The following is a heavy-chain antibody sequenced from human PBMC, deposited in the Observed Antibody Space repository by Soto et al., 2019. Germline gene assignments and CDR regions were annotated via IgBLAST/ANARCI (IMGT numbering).Heavy chain of an antibody. V-gene: IGHV3-11*01. CDR1: GFTFSDYY. Sequence: GGSLRVSCAASGFTFSDYYMSWIRQAPGKGLEWVSYISSSGSTIYYADSVKGRFTISRDNAKNSLYLQMNSLRAEDTAVYYCAGDSYGYDYYMDVWGKGTTVTVSS. D-gene: IGHD5-18*01. CDR2: ISSSGSTI. CDR3: AGDSYGYDYYMDV. J-gene: IGHJ6*03.